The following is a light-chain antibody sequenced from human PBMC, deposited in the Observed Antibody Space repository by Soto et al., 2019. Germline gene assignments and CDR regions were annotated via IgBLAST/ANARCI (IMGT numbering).Light chain of an antibody. CDR1: QGLNNY. CDR2: GAS. J-gene: IGKJ4*01. Sequence: DIQMTQSPYSLSASVGDRVTIPCRASQGLNNYLAWFQQKPGKSPTSLIYGASSVQSGVPSSFSVSGSGTDFTLTISSLQPEDFGTYFCQQYNSYPLTFGGVTQVDIK. CDR3: QQYNSYPLT. V-gene: IGKV1-16*01.